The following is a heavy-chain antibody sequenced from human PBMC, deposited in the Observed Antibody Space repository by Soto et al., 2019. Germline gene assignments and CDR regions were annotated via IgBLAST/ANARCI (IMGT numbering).Heavy chain of an antibody. CDR3: AQTERGVRGFYGMDV. V-gene: IGHV2-5*02. CDR2: IYWDDDK. D-gene: IGHD3-10*01. J-gene: IGHJ6*02. Sequence: QITLKESGPPLVKPTQTLTLTCTFSGFSLSTSGVGVGWIRQPPGKALEWLALIYWDDDKRYSPSLKSRLTITKDTSKNQVVLTMTNMDPVDTATYYCAQTERGVRGFYGMDVWGQGTTVTVSS. CDR1: GFSLSTSGVG.